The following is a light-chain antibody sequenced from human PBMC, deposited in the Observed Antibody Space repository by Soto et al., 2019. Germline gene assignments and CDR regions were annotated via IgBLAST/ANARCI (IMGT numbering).Light chain of an antibody. CDR3: SSYTGSSTLNYV. V-gene: IGLV2-14*01. Sequence: QSALTQPASVSGSPGQSITISCTGTSSDVGGYNYVSWYQLHPGKAPKLMIYDVSNRPSGVSNRFSGSKSGNTASLTISGLQAEDEADYYCSSYTGSSTLNYVFGTGTKVTVL. CDR1: SSDVGGYNY. J-gene: IGLJ1*01. CDR2: DVS.